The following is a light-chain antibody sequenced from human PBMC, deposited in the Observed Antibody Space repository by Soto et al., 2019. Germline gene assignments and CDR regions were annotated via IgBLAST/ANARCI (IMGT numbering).Light chain of an antibody. J-gene: IGLJ3*02. CDR3: GTWDSSLSAGL. CDR2: DNN. Sequence: QSVLTQPPSVSAAPGQKVTISCSGSNSNIGNNYVSWYQQLPGTAPKLLIYDNNKRPSGIPDRLSGSRSGTSDTLDITGLQTGDEADYYCGTWDSSLSAGLFGGGTKLTVL. CDR1: NSNIGNNY. V-gene: IGLV1-51*01.